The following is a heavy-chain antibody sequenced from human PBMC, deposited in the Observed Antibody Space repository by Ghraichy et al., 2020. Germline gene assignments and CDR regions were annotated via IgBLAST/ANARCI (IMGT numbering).Heavy chain of an antibody. Sequence: GESLNISCAASGFTFSSYAMSWVRQAPGKGLEWVANIKQDGSAKYYVESVKGRFTISRDNAKNSLYLQMNSLRVEDTAIYYCVRDDGSGTYYTSYWGQGTLVTVSS. CDR2: IKQDGSAK. CDR1: GFTFSSYA. D-gene: IGHD3-10*01. J-gene: IGHJ4*02. CDR3: VRDDGSGTYYTSY. V-gene: IGHV3-7*03.